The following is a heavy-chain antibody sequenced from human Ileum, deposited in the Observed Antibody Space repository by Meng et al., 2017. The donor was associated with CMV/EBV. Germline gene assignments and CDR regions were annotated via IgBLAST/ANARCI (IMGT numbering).Heavy chain of an antibody. Sequence: GESLKISCAASGFTFSSSAMHWVRQAPGKGLEWVAVISYDGSTQYYADSVKGRFTISRDKSKNTLYVQMDSLRAEDTAVYYCAREWGQSSGYDYWGQGTLDTVSS. V-gene: IGHV3-30*04. J-gene: IGHJ4*02. D-gene: IGHD3-22*01. CDR2: ISYDGSTQ. CDR1: GFTFSSSA. CDR3: AREWGQSSGYDY.